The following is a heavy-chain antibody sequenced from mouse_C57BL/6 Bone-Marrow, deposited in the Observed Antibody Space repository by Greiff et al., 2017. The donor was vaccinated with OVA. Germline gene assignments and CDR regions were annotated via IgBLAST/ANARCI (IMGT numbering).Heavy chain of an antibody. CDR2: IWWNDDK. J-gene: IGHJ3*01. CDR1: GFSLSTSNMG. V-gene: IGHV8-5*01. CDR3: AKITSVPPWFAY. Sequence: QVTLKVSGPGILQPSQTLSLTCSFSGFSLSTSNMGIGWIRQPSGKGLEWLAHIWWNDDKYYNPSLKSRLTLSKDTSNNQEFLKSNSLDTADTATYYCAKITSVPPWFAYWGQGTLVTVSA. D-gene: IGHD1-1*01.